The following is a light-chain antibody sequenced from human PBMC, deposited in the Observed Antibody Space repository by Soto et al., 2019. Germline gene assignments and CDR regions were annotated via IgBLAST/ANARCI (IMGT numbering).Light chain of an antibody. CDR1: QSISTW. CDR3: QHYNSHSRT. CDR2: KAS. V-gene: IGKV1-5*03. Sequence: DIPMTQFPSTLSASVGDRVTITCRASQSISTWLAWYQQKPGKAPKLLIYKASSLESGVPSRFSGSGSGTDFTLTISSLQPDDFATYYCQHYNSHSRTFGQGTKVEVK. J-gene: IGKJ1*01.